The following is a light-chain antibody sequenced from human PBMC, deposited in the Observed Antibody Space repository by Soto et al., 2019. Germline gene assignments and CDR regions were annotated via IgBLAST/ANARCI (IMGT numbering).Light chain of an antibody. Sequence: DIQMTQSPSSLSASVGDRVTITCRAGQSISSYLNWYQQKPGKAPKLLIYAASSLQSGVPSRFSGSGSGTDFTLTISSLQPEDFATYYCQQSYRTPQTFGQGTKVDIK. V-gene: IGKV1-39*01. CDR2: AAS. J-gene: IGKJ1*01. CDR3: QQSYRTPQT. CDR1: QSISSY.